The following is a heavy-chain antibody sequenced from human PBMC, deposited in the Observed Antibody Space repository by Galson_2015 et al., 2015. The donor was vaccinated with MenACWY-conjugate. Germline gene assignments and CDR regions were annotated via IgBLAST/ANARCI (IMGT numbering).Heavy chain of an antibody. D-gene: IGHD3-22*01. CDR3: AIPGRSVYYYNWFDA. CDR1: GYSFTNYW. Sequence: QSGAEVKKPGESLKISCKGSGYSFTNYWIGWERQMPGKGLEWMGIIYPGDSETRYSPSFQGQVTISADKSISTAYLQWCSLKASDTAMYYCAIPGRSVYYYNWFDAWGQGTLVTVSS. V-gene: IGHV5-51*03. J-gene: IGHJ5*02. CDR2: IYPGDSET.